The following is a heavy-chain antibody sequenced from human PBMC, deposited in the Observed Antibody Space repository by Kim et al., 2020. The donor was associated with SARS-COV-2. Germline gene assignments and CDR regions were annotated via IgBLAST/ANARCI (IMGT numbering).Heavy chain of an antibody. CDR3: ASDGYYASNGAPDQ. CDR2: IQSGGGT. Sequence: GGSLRLSCAASGFIVSTKYMNWVRQAPGKGLEWVSVIQSGGGTYYADSVKGRFTISTDNSKNLLCLEMNSLRVDDTAVYYCASDGYYASNGAPDQWGRGTLVTVSA. CDR1: GFIVSTKY. D-gene: IGHD3-22*01. V-gene: IGHV3-53*01. J-gene: IGHJ4*02.